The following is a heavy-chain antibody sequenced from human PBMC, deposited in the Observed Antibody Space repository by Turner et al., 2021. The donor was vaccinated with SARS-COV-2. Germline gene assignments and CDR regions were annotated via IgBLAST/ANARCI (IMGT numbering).Heavy chain of an antibody. CDR3: AKADRVMIVVVITLFDY. Sequence: EVQLLESGGGLVQPGGSLRLSCAASGFPFSSYAMSWVRQAPRKGLEGVSAISGSGGTTYYADSVKGRFTISRDNSKNTLYLQMNSLRAEDTAVYYCAKADRVMIVVVITLFDYWGQGTLVTVSS. CDR2: ISGSGGTT. D-gene: IGHD3-22*01. J-gene: IGHJ4*02. V-gene: IGHV3-23*01. CDR1: GFPFSSYA.